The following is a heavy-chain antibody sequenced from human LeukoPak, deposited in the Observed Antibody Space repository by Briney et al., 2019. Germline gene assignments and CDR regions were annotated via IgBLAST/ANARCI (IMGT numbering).Heavy chain of an antibody. V-gene: IGHV3-7*04. D-gene: IGHD3-22*01. J-gene: IGHJ4*02. CDR1: GFTFSTYW. CDR2: INQGGSEK. Sequence: GGSLRLSCAASGFTFSTYWMSWVRQAPGKGLEWVANINQGGSEKCYVDSVKGRFTISRDNAKNSLYLQMNSLRAEDTAVYYCARIYDNSGYYDYWGQGTLVTVSS. CDR3: ARIYDNSGYYDY.